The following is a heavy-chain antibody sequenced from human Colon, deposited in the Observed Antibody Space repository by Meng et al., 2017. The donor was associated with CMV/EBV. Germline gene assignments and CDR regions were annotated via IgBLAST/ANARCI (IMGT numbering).Heavy chain of an antibody. CDR2: LHYTGSL. CDR1: GCSITSSGYY. J-gene: IGHJ3*02. Sequence: SETLSLTCSVCGCSITSSGYYWGWVLQPPGMGPQWIASLHYTGSLAYNPSFQSQTTIAADTSNNQFSLKLTSVTAADTAVYYCARRSDTWHAFDIWSQGTMVTVSS. CDR3: ARRSDTWHAFDI. D-gene: IGHD1-26*01. V-gene: IGHV4-39*01.